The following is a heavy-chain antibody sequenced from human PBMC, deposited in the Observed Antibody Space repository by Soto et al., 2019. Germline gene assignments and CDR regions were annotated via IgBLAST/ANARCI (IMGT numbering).Heavy chain of an antibody. D-gene: IGHD2-15*01. J-gene: IGHJ4*02. CDR3: AREGSARTFDY. CDR1: GGTFSSYA. CDR2: INPIFGTA. Sequence: SVKVSCKASGGTFSSYAINWVRQAPGQGLEWMGVINPIFGTANYAQKFQGRVTITADESTSTAYMELSSLRSEDTAVYYCAREGSARTFDYWGQGTLVTVSS. V-gene: IGHV1-69*13.